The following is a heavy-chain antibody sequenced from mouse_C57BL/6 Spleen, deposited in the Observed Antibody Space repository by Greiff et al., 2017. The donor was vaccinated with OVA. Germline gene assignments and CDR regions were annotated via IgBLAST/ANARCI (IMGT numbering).Heavy chain of an antibody. CDR1: GYTFTSYG. J-gene: IGHJ3*01. V-gene: IGHV1-81*01. D-gene: IGHD1-1*01. Sequence: QVQLQQSGAELARPGASVKLSCKASGYTFTSYGISWVKQRTGQGLEWIGEIYPRSGNTDYNEKFKGKATLTADKASSTAYMELRSLTSEDSAVYVGGGHYCCSSQAWFAYWGQGTLVTVSA. CDR2: IYPRSGNT. CDR3: GGHYCCSSQAWFAY.